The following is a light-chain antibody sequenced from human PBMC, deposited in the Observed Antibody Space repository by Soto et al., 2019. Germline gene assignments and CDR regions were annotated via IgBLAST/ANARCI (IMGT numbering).Light chain of an antibody. CDR2: SSS. J-gene: IGLJ2*01. CDR3: AAWDDSLNGLL. V-gene: IGLV1-44*01. Sequence: QSVLTQPPSASGTPGQRVTIFCSGSNSNIGSNSVTWYQQLPGKAPKVFIYSSSQRPSGVPDRFSGSKSGTSASLAISGLQSEDEADYYCAAWDDSLNGLLFGGGTKLTVL. CDR1: NSNIGSNS.